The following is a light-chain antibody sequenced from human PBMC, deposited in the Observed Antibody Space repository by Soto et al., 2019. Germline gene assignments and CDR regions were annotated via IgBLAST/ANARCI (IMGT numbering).Light chain of an antibody. CDR1: SSDVGAFNY. J-gene: IGLJ2*01. CDR2: EVS. Sequence: QSVLTQPASVSGSPGQSITISCTGTSSDVGAFNYVSWYQRHPGQAPKLMIYEVSNRPSGVSDRFSGSKSGNTASLTISGLQAEDEAAYFCMSFTSSSTVVFGGGTKVTVL. CDR3: MSFTSSSTVV. V-gene: IGLV2-14*01.